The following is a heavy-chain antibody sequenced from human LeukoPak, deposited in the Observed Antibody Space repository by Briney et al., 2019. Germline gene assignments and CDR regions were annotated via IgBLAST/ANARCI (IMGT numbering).Heavy chain of an antibody. CDR3: ARSNNGGWGYCDY. CDR2: IWYDGSNK. CDR1: GFTFSNYA. D-gene: IGHD3-16*01. J-gene: IGHJ4*02. V-gene: IGHV3-33*08. Sequence: PGRSLRLSCAASGFTFSNYAMTWVRQAPGKGLEWVAVIWYDGSNKYYADSVKGRFTISRDNSKNTLYVQMSSLRAEDTAVYYCARSNNGGWGYCDYWGQGSLVTVSS.